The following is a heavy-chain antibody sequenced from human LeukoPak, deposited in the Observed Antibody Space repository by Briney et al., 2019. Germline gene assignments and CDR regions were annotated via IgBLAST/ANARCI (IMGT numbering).Heavy chain of an antibody. J-gene: IGHJ6*02. CDR2: IYYSGST. D-gene: IGHD6-25*01. V-gene: IGHV4-59*01. CDR3: ARGVAAVAYYYYGMDV. Sequence: SETLSLTCTVSGGSISSYYWSWIRQPPGKGLEWIGYIYYSGSTNYNPSLKSRVTISVDTSKNQFSLKLSSVTAADTAVYYCARGVAAVAYYYYGMDVWGQGTTVTVSS. CDR1: GGSISSYY.